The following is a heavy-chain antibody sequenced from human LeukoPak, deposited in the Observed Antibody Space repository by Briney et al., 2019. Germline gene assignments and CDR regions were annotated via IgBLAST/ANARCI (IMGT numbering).Heavy chain of an antibody. Sequence: PGGSLRLSCVPSGFTFSRYGMHWVRQAPGKGLEWVAVIWYDGSNKDYTDSVKGRFTISRDNSKNTLDLQMNSLRAEDTAVYYCARDWRYCSGGTCYGAFDLWGQGTMVTVSS. D-gene: IGHD2-15*01. V-gene: IGHV3-33*01. CDR2: IWYDGSNK. CDR1: GFTFSRYG. J-gene: IGHJ3*01. CDR3: ARDWRYCSGGTCYGAFDL.